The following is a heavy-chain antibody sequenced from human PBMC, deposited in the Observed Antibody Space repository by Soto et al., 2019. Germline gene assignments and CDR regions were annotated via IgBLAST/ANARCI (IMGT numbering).Heavy chain of an antibody. Sequence: ASVKVSCKASGYTFTGSYIYWVRQAPGQGLEWMGWINPNSGDTNYAQKFQGRVTMTRDTSITTAYMELSRLRSDDTAVYYCAREDNDISVYYYIDHWGQGTLVTVSS. CDR3: AREDNDISVYYYIDH. D-gene: IGHD3-22*01. CDR2: INPNSGDT. J-gene: IGHJ4*02. CDR1: GYTFTGSY. V-gene: IGHV1-2*02.